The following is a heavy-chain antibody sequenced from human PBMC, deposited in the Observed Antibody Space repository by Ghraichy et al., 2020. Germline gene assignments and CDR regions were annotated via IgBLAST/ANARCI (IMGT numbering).Heavy chain of an antibody. Sequence: GGSLRLSCAASGFTFSSYWMSWVRQAPGKGLEWVANIKQDGSEKYYVDSVKGRFTISRDNAKNSLYLQMNSLRAEDTAVYYCAREDSTYCSSTSCYYYYYGMDVWGQGTTVTVSS. V-gene: IGHV3-7*03. D-gene: IGHD2-2*01. J-gene: IGHJ6*02. CDR1: GFTFSSYW. CDR2: IKQDGSEK. CDR3: AREDSTYCSSTSCYYYYYGMDV.